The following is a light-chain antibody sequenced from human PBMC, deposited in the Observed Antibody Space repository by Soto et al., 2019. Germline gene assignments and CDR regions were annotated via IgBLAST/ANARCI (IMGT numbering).Light chain of an antibody. CDR1: SSDVGGYNF. V-gene: IGLV2-14*03. Sequence: QSASVSGSPGQSITISCTGTSSDVGGYNFVSWYQQHPGKVPKLMIFDVNRRPSGVSDRFSGSKSGNTASLTISGLQAEDEGDYYCCSYTSSSTHVFGSGTQLTVL. J-gene: IGLJ7*01. CDR2: DVN. CDR3: CSYTSSSTHV.